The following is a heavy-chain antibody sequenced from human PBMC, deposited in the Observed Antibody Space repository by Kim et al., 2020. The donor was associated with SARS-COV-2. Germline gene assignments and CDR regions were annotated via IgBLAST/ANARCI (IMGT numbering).Heavy chain of an antibody. CDR2: IYYSGST. D-gene: IGHD1-1*01. CDR1: GGSISSSSYY. CDR3: ARHELERHFDY. Sequence: SETLSLTCTVSGGSISSSSYYWGWIRQPPGKGLEWIGSIYYSGSTYYNPSLKSRVTISVDTSKNQFSLKLSSVTAADTAVYYCARHELERHFDYWGQGT. J-gene: IGHJ4*02. V-gene: IGHV4-39*01.